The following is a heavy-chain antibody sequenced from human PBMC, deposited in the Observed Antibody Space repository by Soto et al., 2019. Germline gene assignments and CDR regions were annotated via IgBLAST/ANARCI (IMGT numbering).Heavy chain of an antibody. Sequence: GGSLRLSCSASGFTFSSYSMNWVRQPPGKGLEWVSSISSSSSYIYYADSVKGRVTISRDNAKNTIYLQMTSLRAEDRAVYYCARDHLRFLEWLTSELWFDPWGQGTLVTVSS. CDR2: ISSSSSYI. CDR1: GFTFSSYS. D-gene: IGHD3-3*01. V-gene: IGHV3-21*01. J-gene: IGHJ5*02. CDR3: ARDHLRFLEWLTSELWFDP.